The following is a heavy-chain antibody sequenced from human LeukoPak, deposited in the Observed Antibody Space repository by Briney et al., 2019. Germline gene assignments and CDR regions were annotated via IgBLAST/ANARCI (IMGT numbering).Heavy chain of an antibody. J-gene: IGHJ6*03. CDR2: IIPIFGTA. D-gene: IGHD5-18*01. CDR1: GGTFSSYA. CDR3: AGSKVDTVYYYYMDV. V-gene: IGHV1-69*05. Sequence: SVKVSCKASGGTFSSYAISWVRQAPGQGREWMGGIIPIFGTANYAQKFQGRVTITTDESTSTAYMELSSLRSEDTAVYYCAGSKVDTVYYYYMDVWGKGTTVTVSS.